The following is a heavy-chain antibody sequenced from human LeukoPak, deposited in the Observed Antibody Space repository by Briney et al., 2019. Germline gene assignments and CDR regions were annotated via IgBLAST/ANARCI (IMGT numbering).Heavy chain of an antibody. Sequence: GGSLRLSCAASGFTFSSYWMSWVRQAPGKGLEWVANMKQDGSEKYYVDSVKGRFTIPRDNAKNSLYLQMNSLRAEDTAVYYCARAEHYGNRKGTVGVYFDLWGRGTLVTVSS. D-gene: IGHD2-8*02. CDR3: ARAEHYGNRKGTVGVYFDL. J-gene: IGHJ2*01. CDR1: GFTFSSYW. V-gene: IGHV3-7*02. CDR2: MKQDGSEK.